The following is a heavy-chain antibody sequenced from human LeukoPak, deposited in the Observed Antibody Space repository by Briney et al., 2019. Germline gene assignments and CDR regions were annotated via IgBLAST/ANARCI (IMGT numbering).Heavy chain of an antibody. CDR1: GYTFTSYD. V-gene: IGHV1-8*03. CDR2: MNPNSGNT. J-gene: IGHJ6*03. Sequence: GASVKVSCKASGYTFTSYDINWVRQATGQGLEWMGWMNPNSGNTGYAQKFQGRVTITRNTSISTAYMELSSLRSEDTAVYYCARGVIPTDYYYMDVWGKGTTVTVSS. CDR3: ARGVIPTDYYYMDV. D-gene: IGHD2-21*01.